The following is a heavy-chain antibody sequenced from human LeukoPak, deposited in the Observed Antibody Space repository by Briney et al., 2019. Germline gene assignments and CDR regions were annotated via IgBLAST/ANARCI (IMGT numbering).Heavy chain of an antibody. D-gene: IGHD2-15*01. CDR2: TSDSGSFI. J-gene: IGHJ4*02. CDR3: ARGLLGCSAGSCSRALSAY. V-gene: IGHV3-48*03. Sequence: GGSLRLSCAASGFTFSNYEMTWVRQAPGKGLEWISYTSDSGSFIYYADSVKGRFTISRDNAKSSLYLQMNSLRVEDTAVYYCARGLLGCSAGSCSRALSAYWGQGTLVTVSS. CDR1: GFTFSNYE.